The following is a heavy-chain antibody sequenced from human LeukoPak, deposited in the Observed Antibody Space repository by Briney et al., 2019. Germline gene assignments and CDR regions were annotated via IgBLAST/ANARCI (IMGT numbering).Heavy chain of an antibody. Sequence: ASVKVSCKASGYTFTSYGISWVRQAPGQGLEWMGWISAYNGNTNYAQKLQGRVTMTTDTSTSTAYMELRSLRSDDTAVYYCARVDTMIVVVSDTSDAFDIWGQGTMVTVSS. D-gene: IGHD3-22*01. CDR3: ARVDTMIVVVSDTSDAFDI. V-gene: IGHV1-18*01. CDR2: ISAYNGNT. J-gene: IGHJ3*02. CDR1: GYTFTSYG.